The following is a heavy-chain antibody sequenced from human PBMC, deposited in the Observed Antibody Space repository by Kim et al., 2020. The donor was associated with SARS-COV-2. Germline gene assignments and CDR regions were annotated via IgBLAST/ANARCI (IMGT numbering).Heavy chain of an antibody. J-gene: IGHJ4*02. V-gene: IGHV3-30*03. Sequence: GGSLRLSCAASGFTFSSYGMHWVRQAPGKGLEWVSVITCDGSNKYYADSVKGRFTISRDNSKNTLYLQMNSLRAEDTAVYYCATPRGYYGSGSYYNAQLDYWGKGTLVTVSS. CDR1: GFTFSSYG. CDR2: ITCDGSNK. D-gene: IGHD3-10*01. CDR3: ATPRGYYGSGSYYNAQLDY.